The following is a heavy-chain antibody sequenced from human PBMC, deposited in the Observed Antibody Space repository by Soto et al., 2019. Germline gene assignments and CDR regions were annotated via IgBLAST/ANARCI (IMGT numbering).Heavy chain of an antibody. CDR3: AREEYYYDSSGYTYNWFDP. Sequence: QVQLVESGGGVVQPGRSLRLSCAASGFTCSSYAMHWVRQAPGKGLELVAVISYDGSKKYYADSVKGRFTISRDNSKNTLYLQMNSLRAEDTAVYYCAREEYYYDSSGYTYNWFDPWGQGTLVTVSS. V-gene: IGHV3-30-3*01. CDR2: ISYDGSKK. J-gene: IGHJ5*02. D-gene: IGHD3-22*01. CDR1: GFTCSSYA.